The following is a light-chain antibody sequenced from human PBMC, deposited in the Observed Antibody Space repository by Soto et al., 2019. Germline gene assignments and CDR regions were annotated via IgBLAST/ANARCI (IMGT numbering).Light chain of an antibody. CDR2: GAS. CDR1: QSVDSNY. J-gene: IGKJ5*01. CDR3: QQYGTPRSVT. Sequence: EIVLTQSPGTLSLSPGEEATLSCRASQSVDSNYLAWYQQKPGQTPRLIIYGASGRADGIPHRFSGSGFGTDFTLSISKVEPEDFAVYYYQQYGTPRSVTFGQGTRLDI. V-gene: IGKV3-20*01.